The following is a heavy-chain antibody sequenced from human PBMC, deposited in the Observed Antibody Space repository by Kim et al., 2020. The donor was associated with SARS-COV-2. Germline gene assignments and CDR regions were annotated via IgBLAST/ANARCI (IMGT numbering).Heavy chain of an antibody. CDR1: GFTFSSYE. CDR3: ATSGSYYGGVVGDY. CDR2: ISSSGSTI. J-gene: IGHJ4*02. Sequence: GGSLRLSCAASGFTFSSYEMNWVRQAPGKGLEWVSYISSSGSTIYYADSVKGRFTISRDNAKNSLYLQMNSLSAEDTAVYYCATSGSYYGGVVGDYWGQGTLVTVSS. D-gene: IGHD1-26*01. V-gene: IGHV3-48*03.